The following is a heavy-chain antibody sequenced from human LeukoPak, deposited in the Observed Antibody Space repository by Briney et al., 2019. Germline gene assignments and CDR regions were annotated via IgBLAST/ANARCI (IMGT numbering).Heavy chain of an antibody. D-gene: IGHD4-17*01. CDR3: AVGDPFNYYMDL. Sequence: SVTVSCKASGGTFSNYAISWVRQAPGQGLEWMGGLIPLYGATNYTQRFQGRITITTDESTTTAYMALSSLRSEDTAVYFCAVGDPFNYYMDLWGKGTTVTVFS. CDR2: LIPLYGAT. J-gene: IGHJ6*03. CDR1: GGTFSNYA. V-gene: IGHV1-69*05.